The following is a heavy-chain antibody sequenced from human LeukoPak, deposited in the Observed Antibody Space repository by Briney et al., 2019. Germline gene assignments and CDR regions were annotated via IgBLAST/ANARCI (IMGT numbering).Heavy chain of an antibody. Sequence: PSETLSLTCTVSGDSISGYYWTWIRQPPGKGLEWIRYIYYSGSINYNPSLKSRLTISVDTSKNQFSLKLSSVTAADTAVYYCARLRGNYFPDYWGQGTLVTV. J-gene: IGHJ4*02. D-gene: IGHD4-11*01. CDR3: ARLRGNYFPDY. CDR2: IYYSGSI. CDR1: GDSISGYY. V-gene: IGHV4-59*01.